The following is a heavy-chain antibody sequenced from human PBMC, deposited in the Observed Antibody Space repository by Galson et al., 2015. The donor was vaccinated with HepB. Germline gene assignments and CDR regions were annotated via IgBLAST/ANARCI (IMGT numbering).Heavy chain of an antibody. CDR1: GFTFSDYY. D-gene: IGHD1-26*01. V-gene: IGHV3-11*06. CDR2: ISSSSSYT. CDR3: ASLGFSSGSYDY. Sequence: SLRLSCAASGFTFSDYYMSWIRQAPGKGLEWVSYISSSSSYTNYADSVKGRFTISRDNAKNSLYLQMNSLRAEDTAVYYCASLGFSSGSYDYWGQGTLVTVSS. J-gene: IGHJ4*02.